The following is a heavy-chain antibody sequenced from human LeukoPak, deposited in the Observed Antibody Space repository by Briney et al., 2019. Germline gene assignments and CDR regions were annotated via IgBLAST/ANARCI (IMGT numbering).Heavy chain of an antibody. CDR3: ARFPISEYSSSSMVIDY. D-gene: IGHD6-6*01. CDR2: INPNSGGT. V-gene: IGHV1-2*02. J-gene: IGHJ4*02. Sequence: ASVKVSCKASGYTFTGYYMHWVRQAPGQGLEWMGWINPNSGGTNYAQKFQGRVTMTRDTSISTAYMELSRLRSDDTAVYYCARFPISEYSSSSMVIDYWGQGTLVTVSS. CDR1: GYTFTGYY.